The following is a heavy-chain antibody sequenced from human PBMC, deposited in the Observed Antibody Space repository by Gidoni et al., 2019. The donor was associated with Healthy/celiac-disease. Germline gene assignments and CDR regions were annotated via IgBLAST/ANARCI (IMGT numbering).Heavy chain of an antibody. CDR1: GDSVSRNSAA. V-gene: IGHV6-1*01. D-gene: IGHD5-18*01. Sequence: QVQLQQSGPGLEKPSQTLSLTCAISGDSVSRNSAAWHWLRQSPSRDLEWLGRTYYRSKWYNDYAVSVKSRIPINPDTSKNQFSLQLNSVTPEDTAVYYCAREGDDTAMVTHGWFDLWGQGTLVTVSS. CDR3: AREGDDTAMVTHGWFDL. J-gene: IGHJ5*02. CDR2: TYYRSKWYN.